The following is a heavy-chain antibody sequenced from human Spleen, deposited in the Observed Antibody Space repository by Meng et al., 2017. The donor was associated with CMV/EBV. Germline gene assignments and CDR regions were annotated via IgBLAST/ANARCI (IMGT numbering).Heavy chain of an antibody. Sequence: GESLKISCAASGFTFSMYAMHWVRQAPGKGLEWVAVISYDGTNKYHADSVKGRFTISRDNSKNTLYLQMNRLRAEDTAVYYCAKSMRDIVVVPAAIIGDAFDIWGQGTMVTVSS. J-gene: IGHJ3*02. CDR2: ISYDGTNK. V-gene: IGHV3-30-3*02. CDR1: GFTFSMYA. D-gene: IGHD2-2*02. CDR3: AKSMRDIVVVPAAIIGDAFDI.